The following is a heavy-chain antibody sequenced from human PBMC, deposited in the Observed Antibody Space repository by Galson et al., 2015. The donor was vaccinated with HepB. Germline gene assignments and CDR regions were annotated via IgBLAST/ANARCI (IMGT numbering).Heavy chain of an antibody. D-gene: IGHD4-17*01. Sequence: SVKVSCKASGYTFTSYYMHWVRQAPGQGLEWMGWINPNSGGTNYAQKFQGRVTMTRDTFISTAYMELSRLRSDDTAVYYCATSRGYGDCNYWGQGTLVTVSS. CDR3: ATSRGYGDCNY. V-gene: IGHV1-2*02. CDR1: GYTFTSYY. CDR2: INPNSGGT. J-gene: IGHJ4*02.